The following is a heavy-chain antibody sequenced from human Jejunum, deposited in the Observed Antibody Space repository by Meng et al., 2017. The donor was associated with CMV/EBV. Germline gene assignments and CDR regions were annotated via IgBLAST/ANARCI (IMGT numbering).Heavy chain of an antibody. Sequence: GFSFGDYTMHWVRQSPGKGLEWVSLINWNGSPTYYADSVKGRFTISRDNSKNSLYLQMNGLTTEDTALYYRAKEDLPRSGNAFDCWGQGTLVTVSS. J-gene: IGHJ4*02. CDR3: AKEDLPRSGNAFDC. D-gene: IGHD3-3*01. CDR2: INWNGSPT. CDR1: GFSFGDYT. V-gene: IGHV3-43*01.